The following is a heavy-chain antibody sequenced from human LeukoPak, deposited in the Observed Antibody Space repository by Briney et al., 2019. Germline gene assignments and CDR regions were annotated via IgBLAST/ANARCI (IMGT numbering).Heavy chain of an antibody. J-gene: IGHJ4*02. CDR1: GYTFTRYY. CDR2: INPSVGSA. Sequence: ASVKVSCKASGYTFTRYYMHWVRQAPGQGLEWMGIINPSVGSASYSQKLQGRVTMTRDTPTSTVYMELSSLRSEDASVYYCARGWEMASKAPFDYWGQGTLVTVSS. V-gene: IGHV1-46*01. D-gene: IGHD5-24*01. CDR3: ARGWEMASKAPFDY.